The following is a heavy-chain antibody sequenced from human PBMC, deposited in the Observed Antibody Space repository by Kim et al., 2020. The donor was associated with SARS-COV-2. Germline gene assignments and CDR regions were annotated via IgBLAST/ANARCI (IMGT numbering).Heavy chain of an antibody. Sequence: SETLSLTCTVSGGSISSYYWSWIRQPPGKGLEWIGYIYYSGSTNYNPSLKSRVTISVDTSKNQFSLKLSSVTAADTAVYYCARSPESYYDSKEGGFDYWGQGTLVTVSS. V-gene: IGHV4-59*01. J-gene: IGHJ4*02. D-gene: IGHD3-22*01. CDR1: GGSISSYY. CDR3: ARSPESYYDSKEGGFDY. CDR2: IYYSGST.